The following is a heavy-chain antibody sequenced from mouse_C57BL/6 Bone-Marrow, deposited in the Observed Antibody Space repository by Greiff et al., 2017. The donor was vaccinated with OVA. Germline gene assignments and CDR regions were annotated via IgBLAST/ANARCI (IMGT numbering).Heavy chain of an antibody. CDR1: GYTFTSYW. Sequence: QVQLQQPGAELVKPGASVKLSCKASGYTFTSYWMHWVKQRPGQGLEWIGMLLPNSGSTNYNEKFKSKATLTVDKSSSTAYMQLSSLTSEDSAVYYCARYYDYDDWFAYWGQGTLVTVSA. V-gene: IGHV1-64*01. J-gene: IGHJ3*01. CDR3: ARYYDYDDWFAY. CDR2: LLPNSGST. D-gene: IGHD2-4*01.